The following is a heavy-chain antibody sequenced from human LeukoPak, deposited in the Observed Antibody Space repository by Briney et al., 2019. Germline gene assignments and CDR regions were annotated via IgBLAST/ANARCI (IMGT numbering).Heavy chain of an antibody. Sequence: SETLSLTCTVSGXSISSYYWSWIRQPPGKGLEWIGSIYYSGSTYYNPSLKSRVTISVDTSKNQFSLKLSSVTAADTAMYYCASTDYGYSVFWGQGTLVTVSS. CDR3: ASTDYGYSVF. CDR1: GXSISSYY. D-gene: IGHD3-10*01. J-gene: IGHJ4*02. V-gene: IGHV4-39*01. CDR2: IYYSGST.